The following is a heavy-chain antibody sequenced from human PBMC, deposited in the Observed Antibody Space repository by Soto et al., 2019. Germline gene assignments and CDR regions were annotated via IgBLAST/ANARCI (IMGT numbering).Heavy chain of an antibody. CDR1: GFTFSSYA. CDR3: AKADSSGYRPYYFDY. D-gene: IGHD3-22*01. J-gene: IGHJ4*02. V-gene: IGHV3-23*01. Sequence: EVQLLESGGGLVQPGGSLRLSCAASGFTFSSYAMSWVRQAPGKGLEWVSAISGSGGSTYYADSVKGRFTISRDNSKNTLYLQRKSLRAEDTAVYYCAKADSSGYRPYYFDYWGQGTLVTVSS. CDR2: ISGSGGST.